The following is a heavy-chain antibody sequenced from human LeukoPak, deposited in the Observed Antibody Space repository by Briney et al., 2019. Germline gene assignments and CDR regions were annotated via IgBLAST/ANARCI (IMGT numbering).Heavy chain of an antibody. CDR3: ARNYGGTSKYFDY. CDR1: GYSFNDYY. V-gene: IGHV1-2*02. CDR2: ISPNSGGT. J-gene: IGHJ4*02. D-gene: IGHD4-23*01. Sequence: ASVKVSCKASGYSFNDYYIHWVRQAPGQGLESMGWISPNSGGTNYAQNFQGRVTMTRDTSITTAYMELSGLTSDDTALYYCARNYGGTSKYFDYWGQGTLVTVSS.